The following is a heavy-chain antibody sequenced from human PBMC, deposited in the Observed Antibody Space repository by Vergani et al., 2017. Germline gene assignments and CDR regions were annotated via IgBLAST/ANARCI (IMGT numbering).Heavy chain of an antibody. CDR2: TKSKTDGGTT. V-gene: IGHV3-15*01. CDR3: TRDVKWELTTDY. J-gene: IGHJ4*02. CDR1: GFTSSNAW. D-gene: IGHD1-26*01. Sequence: EVQLVESGGGLVKPGGSLRLSCAASGFTSSNAWMSWVRQAPGKGLEWVGRTKSKTDGGTTDYAAPVKGRFTISRDASKNTLYLQMNSLKTEDTAVYYCTRDVKWELTTDYWGQGTLVTVSS.